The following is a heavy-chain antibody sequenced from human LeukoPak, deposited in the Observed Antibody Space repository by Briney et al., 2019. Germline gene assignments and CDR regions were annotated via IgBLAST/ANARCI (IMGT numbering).Heavy chain of an antibody. J-gene: IGHJ4*02. V-gene: IGHV4-39*01. Sequence: SETLSLTCTVSGGSISSSSYYWGWIRQPPGKGLEWIGSIYYSGSTYYNPSLKSRVTISVDTSKNQFSLKLSSVTAADTAVYYCARQSGIAAAGHDYWGQGTLVTVSS. CDR1: GGSISSSSYY. D-gene: IGHD6-13*01. CDR2: IYYSGST. CDR3: ARQSGIAAAGHDY.